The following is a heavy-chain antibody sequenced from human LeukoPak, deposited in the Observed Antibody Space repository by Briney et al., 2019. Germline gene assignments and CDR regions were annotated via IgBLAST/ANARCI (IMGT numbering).Heavy chain of an antibody. D-gene: IGHD3-3*01. CDR3: AGVGRFLAWFDP. J-gene: IGHJ5*02. V-gene: IGHV4-34*01. CDR1: GGSFSGYY. Sequence: TSSETLSLTCAVYGGSFSGYYWSWIRQPPGKGLEWIGEINHSGSTNYNPSLKSRVTISVDTSKNLFSLKLSSVTAADTAVYYCAGVGRFLAWFDPWGQGTLVTVSS. CDR2: INHSGST.